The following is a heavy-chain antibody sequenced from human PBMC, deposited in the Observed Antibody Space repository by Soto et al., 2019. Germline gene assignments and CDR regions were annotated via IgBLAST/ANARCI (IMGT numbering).Heavy chain of an antibody. CDR1: GYTFTGYD. Sequence: QVQLVQSGAEVKKPGASVKVSCKASGYTFTGYDVNWVRQATGQGREWVGWMNPNTGVAGFAQKFQGRVTLTGNTSITTAYMELSSLRSEGTAVYYCVRGLRRGYSVYWGQGTLVTVSS. CDR3: VRGLRRGYSVY. J-gene: IGHJ4*02. D-gene: IGHD2-2*03. CDR2: MNPNTGVA. V-gene: IGHV1-8*01.